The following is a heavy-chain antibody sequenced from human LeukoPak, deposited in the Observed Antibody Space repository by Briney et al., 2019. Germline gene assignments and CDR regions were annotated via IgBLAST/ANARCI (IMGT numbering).Heavy chain of an antibody. V-gene: IGHV4-61*08. J-gene: IGHJ6*02. Sequence: SETLSLTCAVSGGSISSGGYSWSWIRQTPGKGLEWIGFVDYSGSANYNPSLKSRVTISVDTSKTQFSLKLSSVTAADTAVYYCARHRRNYGMDVWGQGTTVTVSS. CDR2: VDYSGSA. CDR1: GGSISSGGYS. CDR3: ARHRRNYGMDV.